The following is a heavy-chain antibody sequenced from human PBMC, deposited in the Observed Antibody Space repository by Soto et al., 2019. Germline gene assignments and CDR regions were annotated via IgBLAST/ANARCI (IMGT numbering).Heavy chain of an antibody. CDR3: VTASSTHGYEE. D-gene: IGHD2-8*01. V-gene: IGHV1-24*01. CDR2: IEPEDDEE. J-gene: IGHJ4*02. CDR1: GHSLSELS. Sequence: QVQLVQSGAEVKKPGASVKVSCKVSGHSLSELSIHWVRQAPGKGLEWMAGIEPEDDEEMYARKFQGRVTLTEDTSTHTAYMELTSLRSDDTAVYFCVTASSTHGYEEWGQGTLVTVSS.